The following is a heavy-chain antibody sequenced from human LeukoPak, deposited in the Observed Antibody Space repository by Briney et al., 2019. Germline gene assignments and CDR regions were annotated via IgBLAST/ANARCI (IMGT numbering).Heavy chain of an antibody. D-gene: IGHD6-19*01. V-gene: IGHV3-15*01. CDR1: GFTFSNAW. J-gene: IGHJ4*02. CDR2: IKSKTDGGTT. Sequence: PGGSLRLSCAASGFTFSNAWMSWVRQAPGKGLEWVGRIKSKTDGGTTDYAAPVKGRFTISRDDSKNTLYLQMNSLRAEDTAVYYCAKDNSGWYTHFDYWGQGTLVTVSS. CDR3: AKDNSGWYTHFDY.